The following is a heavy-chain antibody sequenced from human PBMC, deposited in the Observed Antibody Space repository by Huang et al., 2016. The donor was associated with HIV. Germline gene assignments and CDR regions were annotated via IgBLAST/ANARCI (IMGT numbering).Heavy chain of an antibody. CDR2: IKQDKSEK. J-gene: IGHJ6*02. D-gene: IGHD1-7*01. Sequence: VESGGRLVQPGGSIRLSCVGSTFRFGAYWMSLVRQSPGKGLEWVANIKQDKSEKYSVDCVKGRFNISRDNAKKVLFLEMNNVRVEDTATYYCATKTAAMDIWGQGTTVTVS. V-gene: IGHV3-7*01. CDR3: ATKTAAMDI. CDR1: TFRFGAYW.